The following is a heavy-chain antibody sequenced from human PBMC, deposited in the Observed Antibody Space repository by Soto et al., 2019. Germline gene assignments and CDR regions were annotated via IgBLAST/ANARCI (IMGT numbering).Heavy chain of an antibody. Sequence: ASVKVSCKASGYTFTSYAMHWLRQAPGQRLEWMGWINAGNSNTKYSQKIQDRDTINRDTSASTAYMELSSLRSEDTAVYYCARDLSSSWFDFDYWGQGTLVTVSS. CDR1: GYTFTSYA. D-gene: IGHD6-13*01. V-gene: IGHV1-3*01. CDR2: INAGNSNT. J-gene: IGHJ4*02. CDR3: ARDLSSSWFDFDY.